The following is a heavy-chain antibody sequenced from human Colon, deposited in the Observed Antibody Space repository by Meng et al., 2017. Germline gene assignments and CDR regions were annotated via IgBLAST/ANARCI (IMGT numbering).Heavy chain of an antibody. Sequence: QVHVQESGPGLVKPSVTLSLHCGVSGVSVTSGQFWTWVRQPPGKGLEWIGEFHYTGPINYKPSLMSRVTISVDASRNQFSLRLTSVTAADTAVYYCAASSGWYRIDSWGQGTLVTVFS. CDR1: GVSVTSGQF. CDR2: FHYTGPI. J-gene: IGHJ4*02. V-gene: IGHV4-4*02. CDR3: AASSGWYRIDS. D-gene: IGHD6-19*01.